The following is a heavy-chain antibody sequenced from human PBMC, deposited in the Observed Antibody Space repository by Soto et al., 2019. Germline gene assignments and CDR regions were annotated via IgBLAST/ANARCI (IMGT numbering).Heavy chain of an antibody. CDR1: GYTFTSYG. D-gene: IGHD3-22*01. Sequence: ASVKVSCKASGYTFTSYGISCVRQAPGQGLEWMGWISAYNGNTNYAQKLQGRVTMTTDTSTSTAYMELRSLRSDDTAVYYCARHRDYYDSSGYYLRYYGMDVWGQGTTVTVSS. CDR3: ARHRDYYDSSGYYLRYYGMDV. V-gene: IGHV1-18*01. CDR2: ISAYNGNT. J-gene: IGHJ6*02.